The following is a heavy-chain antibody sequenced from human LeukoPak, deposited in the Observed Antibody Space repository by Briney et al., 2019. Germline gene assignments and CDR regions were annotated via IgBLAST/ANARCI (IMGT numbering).Heavy chain of an antibody. Sequence: NTGGSLRLSCAASGFTFSSYWMHWVRQAPGKGLEWVSSISSSSSYIYYADSVKGRFTISRDNAKNSLYLQMNSLRAEDTAVYYCARANIYYDILTGYYIPGAFDIWGQGTMVTVSS. CDR1: GFTFSSYW. CDR3: ARANIYYDILTGYYIPGAFDI. J-gene: IGHJ3*02. D-gene: IGHD3-9*01. CDR2: ISSSSSYI. V-gene: IGHV3-21*01.